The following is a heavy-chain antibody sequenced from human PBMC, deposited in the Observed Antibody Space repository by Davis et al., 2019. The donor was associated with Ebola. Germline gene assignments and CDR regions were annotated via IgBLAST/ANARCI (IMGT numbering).Heavy chain of an antibody. CDR2: ISHDASNT. CDR1: GFTFSEYS. J-gene: IGHJ4*02. D-gene: IGHD5-24*01. Sequence: PGGSLRLSCAASGFTFSEYSMPWVRQAPGKGLEWVAVISHDASNTYYADSVKGRFTISRDNAKNTLYLQMNSLRTEDTAVYYCARTNYYFDSWGQGTLVTVSS. V-gene: IGHV3-30*04. CDR3: ARTNYYFDS.